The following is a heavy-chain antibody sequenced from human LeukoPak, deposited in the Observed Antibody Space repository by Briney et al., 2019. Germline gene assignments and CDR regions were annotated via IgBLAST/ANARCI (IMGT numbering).Heavy chain of an antibody. CDR2: INHSGST. V-gene: IGHV4-34*01. Sequence: ASETLSLTCAVYGGSFSGYYWSWIRQPPGKGLEWIGEINHSGSTNYNPSLKSRVTISVDTSKNQFSLKLSSVTAADTAVYHWARNPYDSSVYYVYFDYWGQGTWSPSPQ. CDR3: ARNPYDSSVYYVYFDY. CDR1: GGSFSGYY. J-gene: IGHJ4*02. D-gene: IGHD3-22*01.